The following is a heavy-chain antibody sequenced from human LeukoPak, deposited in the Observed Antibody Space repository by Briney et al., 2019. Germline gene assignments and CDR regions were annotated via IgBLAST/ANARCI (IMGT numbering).Heavy chain of an antibody. CDR3: ARDGICSSTSCYAFDI. J-gene: IGHJ3*02. CDR2: INHSGST. V-gene: IGHV4-34*01. CDR1: GGSFSGYY. Sequence: PSETLSLTCAVYGGSFSGYYWSWIRQPPGKGLEWIGEINHSGSTNYSPSLKSRVTISVDTSKNQFSLKLSSVTAADTAVYYCARDGICSSTSCYAFDIWGQGTMVTVSS. D-gene: IGHD2-2*01.